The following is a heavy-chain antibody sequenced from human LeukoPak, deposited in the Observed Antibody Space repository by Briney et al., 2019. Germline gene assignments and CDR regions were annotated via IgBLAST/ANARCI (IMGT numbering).Heavy chain of an antibody. D-gene: IGHD2-21*01. CDR1: GASISGSIYY. Sequence: SETLSLTCTVSGASISGSIYYWGWIRQPPGRGLEWVGSIYYSGYSGTTYYTPSLKSRVTVSVDTSKNHFSLNLNSVTAADTAVYYCARATRIFVNWGQGTLVTVSS. CDR2: IYYSGYSGTT. J-gene: IGHJ4*02. CDR3: ARATRIFVN. V-gene: IGHV4-39*07.